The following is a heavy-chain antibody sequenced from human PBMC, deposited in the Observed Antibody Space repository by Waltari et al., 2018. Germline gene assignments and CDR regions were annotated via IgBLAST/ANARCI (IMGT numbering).Heavy chain of an antibody. D-gene: IGHD2-15*01. V-gene: IGHV3-23*01. Sequence: EVQLLESGGGLVHPGGSLRLSCAVSGFTFNKCAMNWVRQAPGKGLEWVSGISGRGGAIYYADSVKGRFTISRDNSNNSLYLQMNSLRVDDTAVYYCAKGRLIIVAADIDYWGQGSLVTVSS. CDR3: AKGRLIIVAADIDY. J-gene: IGHJ4*02. CDR2: ISGRGGAI. CDR1: GFTFNKCA.